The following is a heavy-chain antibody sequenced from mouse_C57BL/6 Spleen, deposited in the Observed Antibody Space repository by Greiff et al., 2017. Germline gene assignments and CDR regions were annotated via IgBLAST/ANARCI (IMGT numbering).Heavy chain of an antibody. CDR3: AVHFMDY. CDR1: GYTFTDYY. CDR2: IYPGSGNT. Sequence: QVQLQQSGAELVRPGASVKLSCKASGYTFTDYYINWVKQRPGQGLEWIARIYPGSGNTYYNEKFKGKATLTAEKSSSTAYMQLSSLTSEDSAVYFCAVHFMDYWGQGTSVTVSS. V-gene: IGHV1-76*01. J-gene: IGHJ4*01.